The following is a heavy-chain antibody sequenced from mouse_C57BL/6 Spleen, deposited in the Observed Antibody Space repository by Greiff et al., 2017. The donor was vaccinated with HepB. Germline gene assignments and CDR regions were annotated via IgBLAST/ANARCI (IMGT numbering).Heavy chain of an antibody. Sequence: VQLQESGAELVKPGASVKMSCKASGYTFTTYPIEWMKQNHGKSLEWIGNFHPYNDDTKYNEKFKGKATLTVEKSSSTVYLELSRLTSDDSAVYYCARHYYDYDGYYYAMDYWGQGTSVTVSS. V-gene: IGHV1-47*01. D-gene: IGHD2-4*01. CDR2: FHPYNDDT. CDR3: ARHYYDYDGYYYAMDY. J-gene: IGHJ4*01. CDR1: GYTFTTYP.